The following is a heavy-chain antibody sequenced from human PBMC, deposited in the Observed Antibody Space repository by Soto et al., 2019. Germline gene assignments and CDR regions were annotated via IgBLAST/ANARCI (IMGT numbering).Heavy chain of an antibody. J-gene: IGHJ5*02. D-gene: IGHD5-12*01. Sequence: QVQLQESGPGLVKPSETLSLTCTVSGGSISSYYWSWIRQPPGNGLEWIGYIYYSGSTNYNPSLKSRVTISVDTSKNQFSLKLSSVTAADTAVYYCARDITYSGYDGDNWFDPWGQGTLVTVSS. V-gene: IGHV4-59*01. CDR1: GGSISSYY. CDR2: IYYSGST. CDR3: ARDITYSGYDGDNWFDP.